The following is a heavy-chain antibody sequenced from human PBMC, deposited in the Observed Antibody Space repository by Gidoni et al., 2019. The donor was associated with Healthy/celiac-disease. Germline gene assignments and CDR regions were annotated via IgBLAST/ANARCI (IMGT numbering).Heavy chain of an antibody. J-gene: IGHJ2*01. CDR2: IFWDDDK. CDR1: GFSLSTSGVG. CDR3: AHREGSYDADWYFDL. D-gene: IGHD1-26*01. Sequence: QITLKESGPTLVKPTQTLTLTCTFSGFSLSTSGVGRGWIRQPPGKALEWLALIFWDDDKRYSPSLKSRLTTTKDTSKNQVVLTMTNMDPVDTATHYCAHREGSYDADWYFDLWGRGTLVTVSS. V-gene: IGHV2-5*02.